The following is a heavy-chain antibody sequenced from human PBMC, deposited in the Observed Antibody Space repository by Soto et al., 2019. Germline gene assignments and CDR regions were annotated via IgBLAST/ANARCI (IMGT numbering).Heavy chain of an antibody. CDR1: GFTFSSYG. CDR2: ISYDGSNK. D-gene: IGHD6-6*01. V-gene: IGHV3-30*18. CDR3: AKDRRHSSSLAVDY. Sequence: GGSLRLSCAASGFTFSSYGMHWVRQAPGKGLEWVAVISYDGSNKYYADSVKGRFTISRDNSKNTLYLQMNSLRAEDTAVYYCAKDRRHSSSLAVDYWGQGTLVTVSS. J-gene: IGHJ4*02.